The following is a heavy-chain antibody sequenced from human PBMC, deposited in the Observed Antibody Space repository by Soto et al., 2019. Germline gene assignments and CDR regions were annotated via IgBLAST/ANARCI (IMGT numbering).Heavy chain of an antibody. Sequence: EVPLVESGGGLVQPGESLRLSCAASGLTFRSYWMHWVRQAPGKGLVWVSRINTDGSVAMYVDSVKGRFTISRDNASITQYLHTNSLRAEEKAVYCCMRDMLVWRLDSWGQGTLVTVSS. J-gene: IGHJ4*02. CDR3: MRDMLVWRLDS. V-gene: IGHV3-74*03. CDR2: INTDGSVA. CDR1: GLTFRSYW. D-gene: IGHD2-15*01.